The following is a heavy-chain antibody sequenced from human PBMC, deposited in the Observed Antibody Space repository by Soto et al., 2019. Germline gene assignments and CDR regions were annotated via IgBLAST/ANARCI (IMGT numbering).Heavy chain of an antibody. CDR3: ARVPPGGYSGYDSAYDI. Sequence: GGSLRLSCAASGFTFDDYGMSWVRQAPGKGLEWVSGINWNGGSTGYADSVKGRFTISRDNAKNSLYLQMNSLRAEDTALYYCARVPPGGYSGYDSAYDIWGQGTMVTVSS. D-gene: IGHD5-12*01. CDR2: INWNGGST. J-gene: IGHJ3*02. CDR1: GFTFDDYG. V-gene: IGHV3-20*04.